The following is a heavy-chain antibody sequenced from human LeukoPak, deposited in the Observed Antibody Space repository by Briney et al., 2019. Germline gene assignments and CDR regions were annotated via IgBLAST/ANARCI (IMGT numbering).Heavy chain of an antibody. CDR1: GGSISSYY. D-gene: IGHD1-26*01. J-gene: IGHJ3*02. CDR2: IYYSGST. CDR3: ARDSIVDAFDI. Sequence: PSETLSLTCTVSGGSISSYYWSWIRQPPGKGLEWIGYIYYSGSTNYNPSLKSRVAISVDTSKNQLSLELSSVTAADTAVYYCARDSIVDAFDIWGQGTMVTVPS. V-gene: IGHV4-59*01.